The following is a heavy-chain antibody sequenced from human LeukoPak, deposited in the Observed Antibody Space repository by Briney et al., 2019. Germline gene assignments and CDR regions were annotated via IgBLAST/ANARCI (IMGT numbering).Heavy chain of an antibody. V-gene: IGHV3-9*01. J-gene: IGHJ4*02. CDR1: GFTFDDYA. CDR2: ISWNSGSI. CDR3: AKSRDCSSTSCFDEAFDY. Sequence: GGSLRLSCAASGFTFDDYAMHWVRQAPGKGLEWVSGISWNSGSIGYADSVKGRFTISRDNAKNSLYLQMNSLRAEDTALYYCAKSRDCSSTSCFDEAFDYWGQGTLVTASS. D-gene: IGHD2-2*01.